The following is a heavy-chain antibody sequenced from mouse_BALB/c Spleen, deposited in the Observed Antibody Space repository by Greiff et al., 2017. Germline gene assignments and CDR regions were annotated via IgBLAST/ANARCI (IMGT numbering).Heavy chain of an antibody. J-gene: IGHJ3*01. CDR3: ARQRGYGGFAY. D-gene: IGHD1-2*01. CDR2: ISSGGGST. V-gene: IGHV5-12-1*01. Sequence: EVMLVESGGGLVKPGGSLKLSCAASGFAFSSYDMSWVRQTPEKRLEWVAYISSGGGSTYYPDTVKGRFTISRDNAKNTLYLQMSSLKSEDTAMYYCARQRGYGGFAYWGQGTLVTVSA. CDR1: GFAFSSYD.